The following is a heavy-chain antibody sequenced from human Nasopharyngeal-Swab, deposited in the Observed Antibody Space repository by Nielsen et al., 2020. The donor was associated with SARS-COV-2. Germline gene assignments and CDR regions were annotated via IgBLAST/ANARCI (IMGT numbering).Heavy chain of an antibody. V-gene: IGHV3-20*01. CDR2: INWNGGST. CDR1: GFTFSSYS. D-gene: IGHD6-6*01. CDR3: AREGSSSSGFYYYGMDV. J-gene: IGHJ6*02. Sequence: GESLKISCAASGFTFSSYSMNWVRQAPGKGLEWVSGINWNGGSTGYADSVKGRFTISRDNAKNSLYLQMNSLRAEDTALYHCAREGSSSSGFYYYGMDVWGQGTTVTVSS.